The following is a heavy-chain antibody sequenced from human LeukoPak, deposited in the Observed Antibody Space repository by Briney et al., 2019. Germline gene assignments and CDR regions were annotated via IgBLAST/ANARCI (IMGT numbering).Heavy chain of an antibody. CDR1: GFSFNNAW. V-gene: IGHV3-23*01. CDR3: AHGAMYQLDY. Sequence: GGSLRLSCAASGFSFNNAWMSWVRQAPGKGLEWVSGIIGGGGSTYYADSVKGRFTISGDNSRNTLFLQMNSLRAEDTAVYYCAHGAMYQLDYWGQGTLVTVSS. CDR2: IIGGGGST. D-gene: IGHD2-2*01. J-gene: IGHJ4*02.